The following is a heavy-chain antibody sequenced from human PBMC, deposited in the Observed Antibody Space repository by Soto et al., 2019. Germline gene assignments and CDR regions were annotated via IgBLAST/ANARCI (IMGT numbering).Heavy chain of an antibody. CDR1: GYTFTSYY. D-gene: IGHD5-18*01. CDR3: ARDGYSYGPSIYYYYGMDV. J-gene: IGHJ6*02. Sequence: ASVKVSCKASGYTFTSYYMHWVRQAPGQGLEWMGIINPSGGSTSYAQKFQGRVTMTRDTSTSTVYMVLSSLRSEDTAVYYCARDGYSYGPSIYYYYGMDVWGQGTTVTVSS. CDR2: INPSGGST. V-gene: IGHV1-46*01.